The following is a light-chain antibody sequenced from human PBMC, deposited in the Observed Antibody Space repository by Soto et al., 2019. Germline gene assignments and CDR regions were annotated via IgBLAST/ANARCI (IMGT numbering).Light chain of an antibody. CDR1: QSVDNY. J-gene: IGKJ3*01. V-gene: IGKV3-15*01. CDR3: QQYNNWPSFA. CDR2: GAS. Sequence: EIVMTQSPATLSVSPGERATLSCRASQSVDNYLAWYQQTPGQAPRLLIYGASTRATGIPVRFSGSGSGTEFTLTINSLQSEDFAVYYCQQYNNWPSFAFGPGTKVDVK.